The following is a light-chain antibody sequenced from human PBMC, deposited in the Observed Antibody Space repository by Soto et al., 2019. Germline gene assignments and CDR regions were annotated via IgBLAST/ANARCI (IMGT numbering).Light chain of an antibody. CDR3: QHYNSYSEA. Sequence: DFQMTQPPSTLSGSLGDRFTITCRPSQTIIVGLAWYQQKPGKAPKLLIYKASTLKSGVPSRFSGSGSGTEFTLTISSLQPDDFATYYCQHYNSYSEAFGQGTKVELK. CDR1: QTIIVG. CDR2: KAS. J-gene: IGKJ1*01. V-gene: IGKV1-5*03.